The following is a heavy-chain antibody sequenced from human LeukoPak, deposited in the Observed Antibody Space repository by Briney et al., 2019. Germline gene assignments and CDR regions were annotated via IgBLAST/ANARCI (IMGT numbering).Heavy chain of an antibody. CDR1: GFTFGDYG. CDR2: ISWNSDST. Sequence: GGSLRLSWEGSGFTFGDYGMSWVRQAPGKGPEWVAGISWNSDSTGYPDSVKGRFTISRDNAKNSLYLQMNSLRVEDTALYYCARDRRGITGTEWFDPWGQGTLVTVSS. D-gene: IGHD1-20*01. V-gene: IGHV3-20*04. CDR3: ARDRRGITGTEWFDP. J-gene: IGHJ5*02.